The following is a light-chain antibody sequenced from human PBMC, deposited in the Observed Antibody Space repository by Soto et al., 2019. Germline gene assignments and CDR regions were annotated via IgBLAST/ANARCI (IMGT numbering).Light chain of an antibody. CDR3: QQYNNWPLT. V-gene: IGKV3-15*01. CDR2: GAS. J-gene: IGKJ4*01. CDR1: QNINNN. Sequence: EIVMTQSPATLSVSPGERATLSCRASQNINNNLAWYQQKPGQGPSLLIYGASSRATGIPARFIGSGSGTGFTLNISSLQSEDFAIYYCQQYNNWPLTFGGGTKVEIK.